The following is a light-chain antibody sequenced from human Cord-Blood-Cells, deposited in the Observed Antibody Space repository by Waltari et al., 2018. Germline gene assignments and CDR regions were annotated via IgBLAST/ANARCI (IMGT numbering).Light chain of an antibody. J-gene: IGLJ2*01. CDR1: SSDVGGYHY. V-gene: IGLV2-11*01. Sequence: QSALTQPRSVSGSPGQSVTISCTGTSSDVGGYHYFSWYQQHPGKAPKLMIYDVSKRPSGVPDRFSGSKSGNTASLTISGLQAEDEADYYCCSYAGSYTFAVFGGGTKLTVL. CDR2: DVS. CDR3: CSYAGSYTFAV.